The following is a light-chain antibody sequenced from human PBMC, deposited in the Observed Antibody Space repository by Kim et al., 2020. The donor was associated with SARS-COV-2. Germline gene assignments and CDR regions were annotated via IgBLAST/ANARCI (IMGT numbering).Light chain of an antibody. CDR1: QSISSW. V-gene: IGKV1-5*03. CDR2: KAS. Sequence: EAVGDRVTITCRASQSISSWLAWYQQKPGKAPKLLIYKASSLESGVPSRFSGSGSGTEFTLTISSLQPDDFATYYCQQYNSYPSTFGQGTRVEIK. CDR3: QQYNSYPST. J-gene: IGKJ5*01.